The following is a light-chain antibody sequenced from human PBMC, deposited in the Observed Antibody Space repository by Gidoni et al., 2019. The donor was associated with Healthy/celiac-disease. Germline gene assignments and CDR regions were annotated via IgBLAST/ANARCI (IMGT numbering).Light chain of an antibody. CDR3: QQRSNWLT. Sequence: EIVVTQSPATLSLSPGERATLSCRASQSVSSYLAWYQQKPGKAPSLLIYDASNRATGIPARFSASGFGTDFTLTISSLEPEDFAVYYCQQRSNWLTFGGGTKVEIK. V-gene: IGKV3-11*01. CDR2: DAS. J-gene: IGKJ4*01. CDR1: QSVSSY.